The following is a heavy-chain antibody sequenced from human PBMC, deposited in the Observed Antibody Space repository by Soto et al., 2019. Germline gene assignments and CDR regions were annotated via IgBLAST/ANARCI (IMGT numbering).Heavy chain of an antibody. D-gene: IGHD3-22*01. V-gene: IGHV3-30*18. J-gene: IGHJ4*02. CDR2: ISYDGSNK. CDR1: GFTFSSYG. Sequence: QVQLVESGGGVVQPGRSLRLSCAASGFTFSSYGMHWVRQAPGKGLEWVAVISYDGSNKYYADSVKGRFTISRDNYKNTLYLQMNSLRAEDTAVYYCAKGSTYYYDSSGYYNPFDYWGQGTLVTVSS. CDR3: AKGSTYYYDSSGYYNPFDY.